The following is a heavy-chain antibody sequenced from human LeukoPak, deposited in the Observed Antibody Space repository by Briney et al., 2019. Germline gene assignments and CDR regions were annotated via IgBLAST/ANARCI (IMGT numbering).Heavy chain of an antibody. D-gene: IGHD3-3*01. CDR1: GGSISSGSYY. Sequence: SQTLSLTCTVSGGSISSGSYYWSWIRQPPGKGLEWIGYIYYSGSTNYNPSLKSRVTISVDTSKNQFSLKLSSVTAADTAVYYCARVTVRSGRIEYYYYYMDVWGKGTTVTVSS. CDR3: ARVTVRSGRIEYYYYYMDV. CDR2: IYYSGST. J-gene: IGHJ6*03. V-gene: IGHV4-61*01.